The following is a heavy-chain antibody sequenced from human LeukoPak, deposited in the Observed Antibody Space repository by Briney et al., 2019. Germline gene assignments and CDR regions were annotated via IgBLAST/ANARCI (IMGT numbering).Heavy chain of an antibody. D-gene: IGHD2-2*01. Sequence: PGGSLRLSCAASGFAVSNTHMSWVRQAPGKGPEWISVIYTGGTKYYADSVKGRFTISRDISKNTLYLQVNSLRAEDSAVYYCARDGRLVSWGQGTLVIVSS. CDR3: ARDGRLVS. J-gene: IGHJ4*02. V-gene: IGHV3-53*01. CDR2: IYTGGTK. CDR1: GFAVSNTH.